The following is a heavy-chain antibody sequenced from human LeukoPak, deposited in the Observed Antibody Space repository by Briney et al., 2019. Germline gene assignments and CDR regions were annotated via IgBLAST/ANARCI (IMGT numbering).Heavy chain of an antibody. CDR1: GFTFSSYS. V-gene: IGHV3-48*01. CDR3: TKGSIGVVSAANLDY. Sequence: GGSLRLSCAASGFTFSSYSMNRVRQAPGKGLEWISYISSSSSSLLYADSVKGRFTVSRDNAKSSLYLQMNSLRAEDTAIYYCTKGSIGVVSAANLDYWGQGTLVTVSS. CDR2: ISSSSSSL. D-gene: IGHD2-2*01. J-gene: IGHJ4*02.